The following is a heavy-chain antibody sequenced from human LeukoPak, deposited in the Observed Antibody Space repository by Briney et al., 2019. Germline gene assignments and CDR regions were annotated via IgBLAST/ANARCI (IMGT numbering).Heavy chain of an antibody. D-gene: IGHD3-22*01. CDR2: IIPIFGTA. CDR3: ARTRVYYDSSGYYRGLYYYYGMDV. J-gene: IGHJ6*02. Sequence: ASVKVSCKASGGTFSSYAISWVRQAPGQGLEWMGGIIPIFGTANYAQKFQGRVTITADESTCTAYMELSSLRSEDTAVYYCARTRVYYDSSGYYRGLYYYYGMDVWGQGTTVTVSS. V-gene: IGHV1-69*13. CDR1: GGTFSSYA.